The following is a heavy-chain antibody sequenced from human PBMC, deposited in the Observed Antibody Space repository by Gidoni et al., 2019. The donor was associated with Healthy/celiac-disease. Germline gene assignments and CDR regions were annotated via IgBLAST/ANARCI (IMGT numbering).Heavy chain of an antibody. Sequence: QLQLQESGAGLVKPSATLSLTCTVSGGSIISSSYYWGWIRQPPGKGLEWIGSIYYSGSTYYNPSLKSRVTISVDTSKNQFSLKLSSVTAADTAVYYCAGYYNYGMDVWGQGTTVTVSS. CDR2: IYYSGST. J-gene: IGHJ6*02. CDR3: AGYYNYGMDV. CDR1: GGSIISSSYY. V-gene: IGHV4-39*01.